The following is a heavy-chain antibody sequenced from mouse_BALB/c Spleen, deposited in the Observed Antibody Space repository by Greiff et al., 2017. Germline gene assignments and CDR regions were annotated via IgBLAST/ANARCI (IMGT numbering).Heavy chain of an antibody. Sequence: VQLQQSAAELARPGASVKMSCKASGYTFTSYTMHWVKQRPGQGLEWIGYINTSSGYTEYNQKFKDKTTLTADKTSITAYMQLSSLKSEDSAVYYCARTGTLDYWGQGTTLTVSS. CDR2: INTSSGYT. J-gene: IGHJ2*01. CDR1: GYTFTSYT. CDR3: ARTGTLDY. D-gene: IGHD4-1*01. V-gene: IGHV1-4*02.